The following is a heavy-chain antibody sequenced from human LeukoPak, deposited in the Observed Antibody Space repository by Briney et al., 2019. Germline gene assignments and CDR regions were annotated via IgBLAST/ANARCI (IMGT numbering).Heavy chain of an antibody. V-gene: IGHV1-69*04. J-gene: IGHJ3*02. D-gene: IGHD3-16*01. CDR1: GGTFSSYA. CDR3: ARVYDPGGFDI. Sequence: ASVKVSCKASGGTFSSYAISWVRQAPGQGLEWMGRIIPILGIANYAQKFQGRVTITADKSTSTAYTELSSLRSEDTAGYYCARVYDPGGFDIWGQGKMVNVSS. CDR2: IIPILGIA.